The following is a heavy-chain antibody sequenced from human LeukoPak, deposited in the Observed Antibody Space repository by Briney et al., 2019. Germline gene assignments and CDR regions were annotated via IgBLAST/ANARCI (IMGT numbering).Heavy chain of an antibody. CDR2: ISYDGSNK. CDR1: GFTFSSYA. D-gene: IGHD3-10*01. V-gene: IGHV3-30*04. Sequence: GGSLRLSCAASGFTFSSYAMHWVRQAPGKGLEWVAVISYDGSNKYYADSVKGRFTISRDNSKNTLYLQMNSLRAEDTALYYCARRNRGVGQEGTYYYGMDVWGQGTTVTVSS. J-gene: IGHJ6*02. CDR3: ARRNRGVGQEGTYYYGMDV.